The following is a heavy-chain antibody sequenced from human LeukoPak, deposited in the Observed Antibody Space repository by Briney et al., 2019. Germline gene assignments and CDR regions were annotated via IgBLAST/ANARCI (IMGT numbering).Heavy chain of an antibody. Sequence: GGSLRLSCAASGFTFSSYGMHWVRQAPGKGLEWVAVISYDGSNKYYADSVKGRFTISRDNSKNTLYLQMNSLRAADTAVYYCAKGYYYYGSADYWGQGTQVTVSS. D-gene: IGHD3-10*01. CDR2: ISYDGSNK. CDR3: AKGYYYYGSADY. CDR1: GFTFSSYG. V-gene: IGHV3-30*18. J-gene: IGHJ4*02.